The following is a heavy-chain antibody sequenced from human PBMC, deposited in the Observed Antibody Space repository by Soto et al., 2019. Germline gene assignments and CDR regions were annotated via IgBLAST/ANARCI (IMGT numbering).Heavy chain of an antibody. J-gene: IGHJ4*02. CDR3: AKNPYYDSSGYYPHYYFDY. V-gene: IGHV3-30*18. CDR1: GFTFSSYG. Sequence: VESLRLSCAASGFTFSSYGMHWVRQAPGKGLEWVAVISYDGSNKYYADSVKGRFTISRDNSKNTLYLQMNSLRAEDTAVYYCAKNPYYDSSGYYPHYYFDYWGQGTLVTVSS. CDR2: ISYDGSNK. D-gene: IGHD3-22*01.